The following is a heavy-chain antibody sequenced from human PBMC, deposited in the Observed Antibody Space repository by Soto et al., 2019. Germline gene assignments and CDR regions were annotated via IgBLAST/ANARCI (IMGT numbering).Heavy chain of an antibody. V-gene: IGHV3-23*01. D-gene: IGHD4-17*01. CDR2: ISGSGGST. CDR3: AILHGDYAYSYYTDV. Sequence: EVQLLESGGGLVQPGGSLRLSCAASGFTFSSYAMSWVRQAPGKGLEWVSAISGSGGSTYYADSMKGRFTISRDNSKNTLYLQMNSLKADDTAVYYCAILHGDYAYSYYTDVWGKGPTVTVSS. CDR1: GFTFSSYA. J-gene: IGHJ6*03.